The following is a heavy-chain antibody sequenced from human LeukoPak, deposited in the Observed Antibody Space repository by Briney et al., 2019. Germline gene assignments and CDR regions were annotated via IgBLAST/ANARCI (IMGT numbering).Heavy chain of an antibody. Sequence: GGSLRLSCAASGVTFSSYSMNWVRQAPGKGLEWVSSIISIISYIYYADSVKGRFTLSRDNAKNSLYLQMNSLRAEDTAVYYCAREEAAAAYFDYWGQGTLVTVSS. CDR2: IISIISYI. J-gene: IGHJ4*02. D-gene: IGHD6-13*01. CDR3: AREEAAAAYFDY. V-gene: IGHV3-21*01. CDR1: GVTFSSYS.